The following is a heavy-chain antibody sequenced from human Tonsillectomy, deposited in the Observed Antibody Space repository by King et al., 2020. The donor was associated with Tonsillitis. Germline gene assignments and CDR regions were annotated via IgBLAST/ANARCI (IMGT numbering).Heavy chain of an antibody. CDR2: XSGSGGXT. Sequence: VQLVESGGGLVQPGGSLRLSCAASGFTFSSYAMSWVRXAPGKGLEWVSAXSGSGGXTYYADSVKGRFTISRDNSKNTLYLXMNXXXAEDTAVYYCAKDQRIAVAGMVPDYWGQGTLVTVSS. D-gene: IGHD6-19*01. CDR3: AKDQRIAVAGMVPDY. J-gene: IGHJ4*02. CDR1: GFTFSSYA. V-gene: IGHV3-23*04.